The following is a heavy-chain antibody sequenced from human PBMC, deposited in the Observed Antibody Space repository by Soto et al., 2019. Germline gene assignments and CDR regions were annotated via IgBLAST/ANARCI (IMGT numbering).Heavy chain of an antibody. CDR3: AKDWGSSLGHGMDV. CDR2: ISWNSGSI. CDR1: GFTFDDYA. Sequence: DVQPVESGGGLVQPGRSLRLSCAASGFTFDDYAMHWVRQAPGKGLEWVSGISWNSGSIGYADSVKGRFTISRDNAKNSLYLQMNSLRAEDTALYYCAKDWGSSLGHGMDVWGQGTTVTVSS. V-gene: IGHV3-9*01. J-gene: IGHJ6*02. D-gene: IGHD6-6*01.